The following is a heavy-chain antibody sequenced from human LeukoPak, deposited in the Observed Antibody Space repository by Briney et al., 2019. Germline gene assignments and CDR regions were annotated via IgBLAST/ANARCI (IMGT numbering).Heavy chain of an antibody. V-gene: IGHV7-4-1*02. D-gene: IGHD3-9*01. J-gene: IGHJ3*02. CDR1: GYTFTSYA. CDR3: ARDRDYDILTGHDAFDI. Sequence: ASVKVSCKASGYTFTSYAMNWVRQAPGQGLEWMGWINTNTGNPTYAQGFTGRFVFSLDTSVSTAYLQISSLKAEDIAVYYCARDRDYDILTGHDAFDIWGQGTMVTVSS. CDR2: INTNTGNP.